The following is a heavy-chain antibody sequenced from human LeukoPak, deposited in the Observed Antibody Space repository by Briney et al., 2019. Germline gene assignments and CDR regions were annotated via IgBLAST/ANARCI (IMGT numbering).Heavy chain of an antibody. J-gene: IGHJ4*02. CDR3: AKARTPRWLQSGMAGFQSYFDY. D-gene: IGHD5-24*01. CDR2: ISGSGGST. CDR1: GGSFSSSDYY. V-gene: IGHV3-23*01. Sequence: TSETLSLTCTVSGGSFSSSDYYWGWIRQAPGKGLEWVSAISGSGGSTYYADSVKGRFTISRDNSKNTLYLQMNSLRAEDTAVYYCAKARTPRWLQSGMAGFQSYFDYWGQGTLVTVSS.